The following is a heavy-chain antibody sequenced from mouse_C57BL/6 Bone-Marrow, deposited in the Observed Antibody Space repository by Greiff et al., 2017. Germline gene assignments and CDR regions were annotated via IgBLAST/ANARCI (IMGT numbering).Heavy chain of an antibody. J-gene: IGHJ4*01. Sequence: QVQLQQSGAELVRPGTSVKVSCKASGYAFTNYLIEWVKQRPGQGLEWIGVINPGSGGTNYNEKFKGKATLTADKSSSTAYMQLSSLTSEDSAVYCCARGPYGYAMDYWGQGTSVTVSS. CDR3: ARGPYGYAMDY. CDR2: INPGSGGT. V-gene: IGHV1-54*01. CDR1: GYAFTNYL. D-gene: IGHD1-1*01.